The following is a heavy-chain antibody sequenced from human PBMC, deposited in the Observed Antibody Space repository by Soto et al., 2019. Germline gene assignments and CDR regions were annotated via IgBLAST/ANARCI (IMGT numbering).Heavy chain of an antibody. V-gene: IGHV3-30-3*01. J-gene: IGHJ4*02. CDR3: ARDPHKSSWHEWVSLTLSIDLDN. CDR2: ISSDGTNK. Sequence: PGGSLRLSCEASGFTFSHYVMHWVRQAPGKGLEWVAVISSDGTNKYYADSVRGRFTISRDNSKNILYLQMNSLRVQDTAVYYCARDPHKSSWHEWVSLTLSIDLDNWGQGTLVTVSS. D-gene: IGHD2-15*01. CDR1: GFTFSHYV.